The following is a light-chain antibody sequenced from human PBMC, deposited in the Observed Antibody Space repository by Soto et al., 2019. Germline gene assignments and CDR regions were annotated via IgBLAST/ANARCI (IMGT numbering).Light chain of an antibody. CDR2: DGS. V-gene: IGKV1-5*01. CDR1: QSIDRW. CDR3: QQYSTYPWT. J-gene: IGKJ1*01. Sequence: DIQMTQSPSTLSASVGDRVTITCRASQSIDRWLAWYQQKPGKAPKLLIYDGSNLESGVPSRFSGSGSGTDFTLTISSLQPDDFAAYYCQQYSTYPWTFGQGTKVEIK.